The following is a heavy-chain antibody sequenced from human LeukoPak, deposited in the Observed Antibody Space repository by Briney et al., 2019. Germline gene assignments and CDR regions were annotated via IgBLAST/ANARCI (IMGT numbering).Heavy chain of an antibody. J-gene: IGHJ5*02. CDR1: GFTFSSYW. D-gene: IGHD2-2*01. Sequence: PGGSLRLSCAASGFTFSSYWMHWVRQAPGKGLVWVSRINTDGSSTSYADSVKGRFTISRDNAKNTLYLQMNSLRAEDTAVYYCAREEPAARVSWFDPWGQGTLVTVSS. V-gene: IGHV3-74*01. CDR2: INTDGSST. CDR3: AREEPAARVSWFDP.